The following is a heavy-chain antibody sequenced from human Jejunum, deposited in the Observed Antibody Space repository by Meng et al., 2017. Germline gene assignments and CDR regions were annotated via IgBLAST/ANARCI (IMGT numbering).Heavy chain of an antibody. V-gene: IGHV3-48*03. CDR1: GFTFSSYE. Sequence: GESLKISCAASGFTFSSYEVNWVRQAPGKGLEWVSYISGSGSTIYYADSVKGRFTISRDNAKNSLYLQVNSLRAEDTAVYYCARVSTSHFYAMDVWGQGTTVTVSS. CDR2: ISGSGSTI. D-gene: IGHD2-21*01. CDR3: ARVSTSHFYAMDV. J-gene: IGHJ6*02.